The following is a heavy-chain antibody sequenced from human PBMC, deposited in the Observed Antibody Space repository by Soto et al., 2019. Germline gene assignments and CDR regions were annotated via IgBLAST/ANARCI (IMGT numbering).Heavy chain of an antibody. CDR2: MNPNSGNT. CDR3: ARGWDYYYGMDV. V-gene: IGHV1-8*01. J-gene: IGHJ6*02. CDR1: GYTFTSYD. Sequence: GASVKVSCKASGYTFTSYDINWVRRATGQGLEWMGWMNPNSGNTGYAQKFQGRVTMTRNTSISTAYMELSSLRSEDTAVYYCARGWDYYYGMDVWGQGTTVTVSS.